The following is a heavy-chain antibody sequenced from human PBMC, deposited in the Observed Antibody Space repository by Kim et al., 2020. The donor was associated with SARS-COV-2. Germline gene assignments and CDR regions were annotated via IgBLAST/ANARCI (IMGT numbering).Heavy chain of an antibody. D-gene: IGHD1-1*01. CDR1: GGSISSYY. V-gene: IGHV4-59*01. CDR3: ARARYNWNDGHYFDY. CDR2: IYYSGST. Sequence: SETLSLTCTVSGGSISSYYWSWIRQPPGKGLEWIGYIYYSGSTNYNPSLKSRVTISVDTSKNQFSLKLSSVTAADTAVYYCARARYNWNDGHYFDYWGQGTLVTVSS. J-gene: IGHJ4*02.